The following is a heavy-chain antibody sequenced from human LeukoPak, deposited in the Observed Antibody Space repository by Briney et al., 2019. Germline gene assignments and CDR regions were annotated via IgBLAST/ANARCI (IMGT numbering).Heavy chain of an antibody. CDR2: INYRGST. V-gene: IGHV4-59*08. CDR1: GGSISSYY. CDR3: ARSAYSSGYYYFDY. Sequence: PSETLSLTCTVSGGSISSYYRSWIRQPPGKGLEWIGYINYRGSTNYNPSLKSRVTISVDTSKNQFSLKLSSVTAADMAVYYCARSAYSSGYYYFDYWGQGTLVTVSS. J-gene: IGHJ4*02. D-gene: IGHD3-22*01.